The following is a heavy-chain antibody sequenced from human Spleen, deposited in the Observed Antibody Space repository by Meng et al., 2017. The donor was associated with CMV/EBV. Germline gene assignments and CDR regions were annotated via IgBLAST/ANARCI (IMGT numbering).Heavy chain of an antibody. D-gene: IGHD1-26*01. J-gene: IGHJ4*02. V-gene: IGHV5-51*01. CDR3: TSLVGAIN. CDR2: IHPGDSET. CDR1: GFTVSSNY. Sequence: TCAASGFTVSSNYMSWVRQAPGKGLEWMGIIHPGDSETRYSPSFQGQVTISADKSINTAYLQWSSLKASDTAMYYCTSLVGAINWGQGTLVTVSS.